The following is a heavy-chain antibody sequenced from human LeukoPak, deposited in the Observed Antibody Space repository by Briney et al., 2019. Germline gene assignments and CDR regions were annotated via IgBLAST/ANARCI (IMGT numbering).Heavy chain of an antibody. CDR2: INHSGST. V-gene: IGHV4-34*01. Sequence: SETLSLTCAVYGGSFSGYYWSWIRQPPGKGLEWIGEINHSGSTNYNPSLKSRVTISVDTSKSQFSLKLSSVTAADTAVYYCAKEEDLTVEYYFDYWGQGTLVTVSS. J-gene: IGHJ4*02. CDR3: AKEEDLTVEYYFDY. D-gene: IGHD3/OR15-3a*01. CDR1: GGSFSGYY.